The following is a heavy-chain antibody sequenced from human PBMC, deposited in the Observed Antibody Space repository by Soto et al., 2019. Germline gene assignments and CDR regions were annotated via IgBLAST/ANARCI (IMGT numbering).Heavy chain of an antibody. Sequence: SETLSLTYIVSGGSISSGGYYWSWIRQHPGKGLEWIGYIYYSGSTYYNPSLKSRVTISVDTSKNQFSLKLSSVTAADTAVYYCARDTPLERPNGYYEGMAVWGKGTTVT. V-gene: IGHV4-31*03. D-gene: IGHD1-1*01. CDR1: GGSISSGGYY. CDR2: IYYSGST. CDR3: ARDTPLERPNGYYEGMAV. J-gene: IGHJ6*04.